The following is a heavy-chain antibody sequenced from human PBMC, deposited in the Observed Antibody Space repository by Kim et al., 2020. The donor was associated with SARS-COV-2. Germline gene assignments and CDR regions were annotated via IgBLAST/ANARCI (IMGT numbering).Heavy chain of an antibody. J-gene: IGHJ4*02. Sequence: GGSLRLSCAASGFTFSSYGMHWVRQAPGKGLEWVAVISYDGSNKYYADSVKGRFTISRDNSKNTLYLQMNSLRAEDTAVYYCAKDLSAWGLDYWGQGTLVTVSS. V-gene: IGHV3-30*18. CDR3: AKDLSAWGLDY. CDR2: ISYDGSNK. CDR1: GFTFSSYG. D-gene: IGHD3-16*01.